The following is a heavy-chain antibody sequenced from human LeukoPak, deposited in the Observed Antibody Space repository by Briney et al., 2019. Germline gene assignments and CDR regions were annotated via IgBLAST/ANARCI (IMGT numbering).Heavy chain of an antibody. CDR2: IYSGGST. J-gene: IGHJ4*02. Sequence: GGSLRLSCAASGFTVSSNYMSWVRQAPGKGLEWVSVIYSGGSTYYADSVKGRFTISRDNAKKSLYLQMNSLRAEDTAVYYCARADWDTAMIDYWGQGTLVTVSS. CDR1: GFTVSSNY. V-gene: IGHV3-66*01. CDR3: ARADWDTAMIDY. D-gene: IGHD5-18*01.